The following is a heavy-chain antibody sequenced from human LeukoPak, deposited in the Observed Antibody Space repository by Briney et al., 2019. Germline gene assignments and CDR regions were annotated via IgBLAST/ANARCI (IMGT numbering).Heavy chain of an antibody. Sequence: SSETLSLTCTVSGSMYNYYWSWIRQPPGKGLEWIGYIHYNGITNYSPSLKSRVTMSLDTSKNQFSLKLSSVTAADTAVYYCARDLLWEYYFDYWGQGTLVTVSS. V-gene: IGHV4-59*12. D-gene: IGHD3-10*01. CDR1: GSMYNYY. CDR3: ARDLLWEYYFDY. J-gene: IGHJ4*02. CDR2: IHYNGIT.